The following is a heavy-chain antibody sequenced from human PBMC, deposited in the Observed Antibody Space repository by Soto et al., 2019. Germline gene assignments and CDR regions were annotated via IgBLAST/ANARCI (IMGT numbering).Heavy chain of an antibody. V-gene: IGHV3-23*01. CDR3: ARGLEAGYYFDY. D-gene: IGHD3-22*01. CDR2: ITTSGDRS. CDR1: GFNFSSYA. Sequence: EVQLLESGGRLIQPGGSLRLSCAASGFNFSSYAISWIRQAPGKGPEWVAGITTSGDRSGYVDSVKGRFTVSRDNSQNTMYLQLNSLRGDDKAIYYCARGLEAGYYFDYWGQGTLVTVSS. J-gene: IGHJ4*02.